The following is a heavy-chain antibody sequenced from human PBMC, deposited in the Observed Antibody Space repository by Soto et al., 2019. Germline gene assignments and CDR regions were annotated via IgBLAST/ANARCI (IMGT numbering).Heavy chain of an antibody. Sequence: AGGSLSLSCAASGVPFDDYVMSWVRQAPGKGLEWVSGINWSGGSTGYADSVKGRFTISRDNSKNSLYLQMNSLRAEDTAVYYCAKAIPLSIYSGYDPLPYYFDYWGQGTLVTVSS. CDR1: GVPFDDYV. V-gene: IGHV3-20*04. CDR3: AKAIPLSIYSGYDPLPYYFDY. J-gene: IGHJ4*02. D-gene: IGHD5-12*01. CDR2: INWSGGST.